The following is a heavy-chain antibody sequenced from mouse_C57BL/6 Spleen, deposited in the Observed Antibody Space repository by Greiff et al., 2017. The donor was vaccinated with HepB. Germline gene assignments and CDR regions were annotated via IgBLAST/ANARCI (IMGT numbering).Heavy chain of an antibody. CDR1: GYTFTSYW. CDR3: ARYGDDGPLYWYFDG. CDR2: INPSNGGT. D-gene: IGHD1-1*01. V-gene: IGHV1-53*01. Sequence: VQLQQPGTELVKPGASVKLSCKASGYTFTSYWMHWVKQRPGQGLEWIGNINPSNGGTNYTEKFKSKATLTVDKSSSAAYMQLSSLTSEDSAVYYGARYGDDGPLYWYFDGWGTGTTVTVAS. J-gene: IGHJ1*03.